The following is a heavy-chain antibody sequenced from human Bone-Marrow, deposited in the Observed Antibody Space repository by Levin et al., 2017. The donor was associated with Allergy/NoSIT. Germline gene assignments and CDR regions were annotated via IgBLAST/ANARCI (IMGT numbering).Heavy chain of an antibody. V-gene: IGHV3-53*01. Sequence: GESLKISCAASAFTVSTEYMAWVRQAPGKGLEWVSFIYSGGRTFYADSVKGRFTISRDNSKNTLNLQMSSLRGEDTAGYYCARAIYSGSFDYYFDYWGQGTLVTVSS. J-gene: IGHJ4*02. CDR1: AFTVSTEY. CDR3: ARAIYSGSFDYYFDY. D-gene: IGHD1-26*01. CDR2: IYSGGRT.